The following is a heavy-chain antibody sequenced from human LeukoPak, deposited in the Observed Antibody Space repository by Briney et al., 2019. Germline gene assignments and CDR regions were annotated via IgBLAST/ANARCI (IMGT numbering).Heavy chain of an antibody. D-gene: IGHD5-18*01. CDR1: GGSFSGYY. CDR2: IYHSGST. Sequence: PSETLSLTCAVYGGSFSGYYWSWIRQPPGKGLEWIGSIYHSGSTYYNPSPKSRVTISVDTSKNQFSLKLSSVTAADTAVYYCARLKFSGYSYGYGMDYWGQGTLVTVSS. CDR3: ARLKFSGYSYGYGMDY. V-gene: IGHV4-34*01. J-gene: IGHJ4*02.